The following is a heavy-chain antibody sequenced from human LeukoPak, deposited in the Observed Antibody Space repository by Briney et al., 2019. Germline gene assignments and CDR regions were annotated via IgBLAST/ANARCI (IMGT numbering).Heavy chain of an antibody. CDR1: GGTFSKYT. J-gene: IGHJ1*01. D-gene: IGHD1-14*01. CDR2: VTPLFGTA. Sequence: ASVKVSCKASGGTFSKYTISWVRQRPGQGLEWMGGVTPLFGTANYAQKFQGRVTITADESASTAYMELSSLRSEDTAVYYCARHSSDIRNLIAHWGQGTLVTVSS. CDR3: ARHSSDIRNLIAH. V-gene: IGHV1-69*13.